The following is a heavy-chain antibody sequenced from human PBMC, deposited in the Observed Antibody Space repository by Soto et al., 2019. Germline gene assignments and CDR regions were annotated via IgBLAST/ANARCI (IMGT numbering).Heavy chain of an antibody. CDR2: IKEDGSEK. V-gene: IGHV3-7*01. Sequence: EVQLVESGGGLVQPGGALRLSCAVSGFTFNRHWMSWSRQTPGKGLEWVASIKEDGSEKSNVDTVKGRFTIARDNAKNPLFMQMNRLRVEGAAVYYCVRTGWKPPAYWGRGPLVTVS. D-gene: IGHD1-1*01. CDR3: VRTGWKPPAY. CDR1: GFTFNRHW. J-gene: IGHJ4*02.